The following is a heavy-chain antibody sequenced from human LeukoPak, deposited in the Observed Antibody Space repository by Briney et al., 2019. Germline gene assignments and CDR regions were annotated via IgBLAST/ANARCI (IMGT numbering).Heavy chain of an antibody. Sequence: GGSLRLSCAASGFTFSSYSMNWVRQAPGKGLEWVSSISSSSSYIYYADSVKGRFTISRDNAKNSLYLQMNSLRAEDTAVYYCARVRSSSWYTFDYWGQGTLVTVSS. V-gene: IGHV3-21*01. CDR2: ISSSSSYI. CDR3: ARVRSSSWYTFDY. CDR1: GFTFSSYS. J-gene: IGHJ4*02. D-gene: IGHD6-13*01.